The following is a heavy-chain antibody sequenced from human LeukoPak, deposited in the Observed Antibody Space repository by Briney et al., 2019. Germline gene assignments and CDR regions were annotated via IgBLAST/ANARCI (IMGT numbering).Heavy chain of an antibody. V-gene: IGHV4-34*01. CDR3: ASRRDGYNSYFDY. J-gene: IGHJ4*02. CDR1: GGSFSGYY. CDR2: INHSGST. D-gene: IGHD5-24*01. Sequence: SETLSLTCAVYGGSFSGYYWSWICQPPGKGLEWIGEINHSGSTNYNPSLKSRVTISVDTSKNQFFLKLSSVTAADTAVYYCASRRDGYNSYFDYWGQGTLVTVSS.